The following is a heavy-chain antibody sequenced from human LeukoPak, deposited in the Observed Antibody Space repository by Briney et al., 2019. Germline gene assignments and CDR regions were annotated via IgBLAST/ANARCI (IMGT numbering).Heavy chain of an antibody. CDR1: GDSSSNNIYY. V-gene: IGHV4-30-4*08. Sequence: PSETLSLTCTVSGDSSSNNIYYWGWIRQPPGKGLEWIGYIYYSGSTYYNPSLKSRVTISVDTSKNQFSLKLSSVTAADTAVYYCARDLGEYSYGTGVYYFDYWGQGTLVTVSS. D-gene: IGHD5-18*01. CDR2: IYYSGST. CDR3: ARDLGEYSYGTGVYYFDY. J-gene: IGHJ4*02.